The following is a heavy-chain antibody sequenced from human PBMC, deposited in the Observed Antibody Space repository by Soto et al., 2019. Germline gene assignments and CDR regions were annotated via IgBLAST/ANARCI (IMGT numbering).Heavy chain of an antibody. V-gene: IGHV4-34*01. CDR2: INHSGST. J-gene: IGHJ5*02. CDR1: GGSFSGYY. D-gene: IGHD2-2*02. CDR3: ARVRVIVGVPAAIRGEYNWFDP. Sequence: QVQLQQWGAGLLKPSETLSLTCAVYGGSFSGYYWSWIRQPPGKRLEWIGEINHSGSTNYNQSHKGRVTISVDTSKKQFALKLSSVTGGGTAVYYWARVRVIVGVPAAIRGEYNWFDPWGQGTLVTVSS.